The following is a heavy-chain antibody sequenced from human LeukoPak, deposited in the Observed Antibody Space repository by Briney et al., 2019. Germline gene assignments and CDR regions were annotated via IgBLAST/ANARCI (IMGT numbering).Heavy chain of an antibody. D-gene: IGHD2-2*01. CDR2: ISSSGSTI. J-gene: IGHJ4*02. CDR3: GSPFFSGARQYCSSPSCGGGFDY. Sequence: GGSLRLSCAASGFTFSSYEMNWVRQAPGKGLEWVSYISSSGSTIYYADSVKGRFTISRDNAKNSLYLQMNSLRAEDTAVYYCGSPFFSGARQYCSSPSCGGGFDYGGREPLVTVSS. CDR1: GFTFSSYE. V-gene: IGHV3-48*03.